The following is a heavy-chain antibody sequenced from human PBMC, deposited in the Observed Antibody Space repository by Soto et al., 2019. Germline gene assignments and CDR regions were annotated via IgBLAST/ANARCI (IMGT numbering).Heavy chain of an antibody. D-gene: IGHD2-15*01. J-gene: IGHJ4*02. CDR3: ARDVPAGGGGIDY. CDR2: IYYSGST. Sequence: QVQLQESGPGLVKPSQTLSLTCTVSGGSISSGGYYWSWIRQHPGKGLEWLGYIYYSGSTYYNPSLKSRVTISVDTSKNQCSLKLSAVTAAATAVYYCARDVPAGGGGIDYWGQGTLVTVSA. V-gene: IGHV4-31*03. CDR1: GGSISSGGYY.